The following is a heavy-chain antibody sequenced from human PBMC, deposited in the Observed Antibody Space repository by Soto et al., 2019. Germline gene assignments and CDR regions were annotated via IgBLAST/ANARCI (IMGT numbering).Heavy chain of an antibody. J-gene: IGHJ4*02. CDR1: GFTFDDFA. CDR2: INWNGAFI. D-gene: IGHD2-2*01. Sequence: LRLSCAVSGFTFDDFAMHWVRQAPGKGLEWVSTINWNGAFIAYADSVKGRFIISRDNAKNSLYLEMNSLRPEDTALYYCARDMGSRSTFFEYWGQGTLVTVSS. V-gene: IGHV3-9*01. CDR3: ARDMGSRSTFFEY.